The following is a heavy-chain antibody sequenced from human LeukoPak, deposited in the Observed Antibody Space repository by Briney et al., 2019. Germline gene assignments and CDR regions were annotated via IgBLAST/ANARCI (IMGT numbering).Heavy chain of an antibody. CDR3: ARGALGTPAANYFDY. Sequence: SETLSLTCAVYGGSFSGYYWSWIRQPPGKGLEWIGEINHSGSTNYNPSHKSRVTISVDTSKNQFSLKLSSVTAADTAVYYCARGALGTPAANYFDYWGQGTLVTVSS. CDR1: GGSFSGYY. J-gene: IGHJ4*02. D-gene: IGHD2-2*01. CDR2: INHSGST. V-gene: IGHV4-34*01.